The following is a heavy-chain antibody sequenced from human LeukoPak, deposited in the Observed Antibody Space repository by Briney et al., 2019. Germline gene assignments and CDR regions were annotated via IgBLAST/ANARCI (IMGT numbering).Heavy chain of an antibody. Sequence: GGSLRLSCAASGFSFSSYGMGSVRQAAGKGLEWVSAISGSGGSTYYAESVTGRFTISRDNSKNTLYLQMNSLRAEDTAVYYCAKDSNYYGSGSEMDVWGKGTTVTISS. V-gene: IGHV3-23*01. CDR1: GFSFSSYG. CDR3: AKDSNYYGSGSEMDV. CDR2: ISGSGGST. J-gene: IGHJ6*04. D-gene: IGHD3-10*01.